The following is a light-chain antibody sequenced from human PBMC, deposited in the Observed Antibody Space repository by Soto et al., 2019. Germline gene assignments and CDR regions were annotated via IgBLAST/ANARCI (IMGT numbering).Light chain of an antibody. CDR3: SSFTTSSTYV. V-gene: IGLV2-14*01. CDR1: TSDVGGYDY. Sequence: QSALAQPASVSGSPGQSITISCTGTTSDVGGYDYVSWYQQHPGKAPKLLIFEVRNRPSGVSSRFSGSRSANSASLTISGLQDDDEADSYCSSFTTSSTYVFGTGTKVTV. CDR2: EVR. J-gene: IGLJ1*01.